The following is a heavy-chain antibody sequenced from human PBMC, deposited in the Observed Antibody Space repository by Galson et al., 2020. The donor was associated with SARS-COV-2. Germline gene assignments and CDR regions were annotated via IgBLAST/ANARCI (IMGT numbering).Heavy chain of an antibody. D-gene: IGHD3-22*01. V-gene: IGHV3-53*01. CDR3: ARGVVGGGDYFDY. Sequence: GGSLRLSCAASGFTVTNTYMLWVRQAPGKGLEWVSVIYSGGSTYYADSVKGRFTIPRDKSKNTLNLQMNGLTAEDTAVYYCARGVVGGGDYFDYWGQGTPVTVSS. J-gene: IGHJ4*02. CDR2: IYSGGST. CDR1: GFTVTNTY.